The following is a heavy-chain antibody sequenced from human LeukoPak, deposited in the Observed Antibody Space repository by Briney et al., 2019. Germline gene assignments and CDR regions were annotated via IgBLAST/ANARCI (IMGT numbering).Heavy chain of an antibody. CDR1: GGSISSSSYY. Sequence: PSETLSLTCTVSGGSISSSSYYWGWIRQPPGKGLEWIGNINYSGRTYYNPSLKSRVTISVDTSKNQFSLKLSSVTAADTAVYYCARTGGGPGDYRPPLCDYWGQGTLVTVSS. V-gene: IGHV4-39*01. J-gene: IGHJ4*02. CDR3: ARTGGGPGDYRPPLCDY. D-gene: IGHD4-17*01. CDR2: INYSGRT.